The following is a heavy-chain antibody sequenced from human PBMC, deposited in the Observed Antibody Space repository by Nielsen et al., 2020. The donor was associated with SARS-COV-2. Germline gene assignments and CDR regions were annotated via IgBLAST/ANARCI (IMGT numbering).Heavy chain of an antibody. Sequence: SETLSLTCTVSGGSISSGGYYWSWIRQHPGKGLEWIGYIYYSGSTYYNPSLKSRVTISVDTSKNQFSLKLSSVTAADTAVYYCARGSDYYDSSGLVWGQGTMVTVSS. D-gene: IGHD3-22*01. CDR1: GGSISSGGYY. J-gene: IGHJ3*01. V-gene: IGHV4-31*03. CDR3: ARGSDYYDSSGLV. CDR2: IYYSGST.